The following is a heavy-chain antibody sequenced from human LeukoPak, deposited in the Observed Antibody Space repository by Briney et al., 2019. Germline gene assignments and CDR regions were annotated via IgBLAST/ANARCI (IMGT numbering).Heavy chain of an antibody. CDR2: IKQDGGEK. CDR1: GFTFSSYW. D-gene: IGHD3-10*01. CDR3: ARARDNITMVRGVIIPTLDY. Sequence: PGGSLRLSCAASGFTFSSYWMSWVRQAPGKGLEWVANIKQDGGEKYYVDSVKGRFTISRDNAKNSLYLQMNSLRAEDTAVYYCARARDNITMVRGVIIPTLDYWGQGTLVTVSS. V-gene: IGHV3-7*01. J-gene: IGHJ4*02.